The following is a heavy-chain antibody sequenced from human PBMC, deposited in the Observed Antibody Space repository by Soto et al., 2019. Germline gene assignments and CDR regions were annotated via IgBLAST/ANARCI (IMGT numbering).Heavy chain of an antibody. Sequence: GGSLRLSCAASGFTFSSYAMSWVRQAPGKGLEWVSAISGGTGSTYYADSVKGRFTISRDNSKNTVYLQMNSLRAEDTAVYYCAKDSYGVDVWGQGTTVTVSS. CDR1: GFTFSSYA. V-gene: IGHV3-23*01. CDR3: AKDSYGVDV. CDR2: ISGGTGST. J-gene: IGHJ6*02.